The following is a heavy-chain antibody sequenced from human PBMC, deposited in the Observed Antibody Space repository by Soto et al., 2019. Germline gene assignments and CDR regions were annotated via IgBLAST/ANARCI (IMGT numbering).Heavy chain of an antibody. V-gene: IGHV4-4*07. J-gene: IGHJ4*02. CDR2: VHSTGST. CDR1: GGSMSGYH. Sequence: QVELQESGPRLVRPSETLYLTCTVSGGSMSGYHWSWVRQPAGKGLEWIGRVHSTGSTDYNPSVESRITVSLDTSKTQFSLKLRSVTAADTALYFCARDSVRLTLFEYWGQGILVTVSS. CDR3: ARDSVRLTLFEY. D-gene: IGHD3-10*01.